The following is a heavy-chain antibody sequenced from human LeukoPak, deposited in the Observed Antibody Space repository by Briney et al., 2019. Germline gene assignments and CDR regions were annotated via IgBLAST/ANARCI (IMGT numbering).Heavy chain of an antibody. CDR2: IYSRGNT. V-gene: IGHV4-39*07. J-gene: IGHJ4*02. D-gene: IGHD3-3*01. CDR1: GASISSSSSY. CDR3: ARDRSTYYDFWSGYQGSDYFDY. Sequence: PSETLSLTCTVSGASISSSSSYWGWIRQPPGKGLEWLGNIYSRGNTYYKPSLRSRVTISLDTSKNQFSLKLSSVTAADTAVYYCARDRSTYYDFWSGYQGSDYFDYWGQGTLVTVSS.